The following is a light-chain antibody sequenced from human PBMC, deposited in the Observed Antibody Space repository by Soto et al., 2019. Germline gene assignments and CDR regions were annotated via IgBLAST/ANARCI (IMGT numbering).Light chain of an antibody. CDR1: QGVGSH. J-gene: IGKJ4*01. Sequence: DIQMTQSPSSVSALIGDRVTITCRASQGVGSHVNWYQQKPGKAPNPLIHGASNLQSGVPSTFSGSGSGTDFTLTISSLQPEDFATYYCQQNYRAPLTFGGGTEVEIK. V-gene: IGKV1-39*01. CDR3: QQNYRAPLT. CDR2: GAS.